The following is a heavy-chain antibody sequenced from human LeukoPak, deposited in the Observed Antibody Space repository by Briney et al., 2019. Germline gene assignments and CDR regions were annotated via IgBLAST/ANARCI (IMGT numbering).Heavy chain of an antibody. Sequence: SETLSLTCTVSGGSISSYYWSWIRQPPGKGLEWIGYIYTSGSTNYNPSLKSRVTISVDTSKNQFSLKLSSVAAADTAVYYCARGYCSRSSCYEAFDIWGQGTMVTVSS. CDR1: GGSISSYY. D-gene: IGHD2-2*01. CDR3: ARGYCSRSSCYEAFDI. CDR2: IYTSGST. V-gene: IGHV4-4*09. J-gene: IGHJ3*02.